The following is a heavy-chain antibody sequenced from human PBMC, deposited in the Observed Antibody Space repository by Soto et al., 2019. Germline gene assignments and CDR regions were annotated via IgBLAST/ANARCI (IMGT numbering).Heavy chain of an antibody. CDR3: ARDPWSSGWYDHYNSGMDV. D-gene: IGHD6-19*01. J-gene: IGHJ6*02. Sequence: SEPLSGTGGVYGGSFSGYYWTWIRQRPGQGLEWIGEINHSGSTYYNPSLKSRVTISVDTSKNQFSLKLSSVTAADTAVYYCARDPWSSGWYDHYNSGMDVWGQGTPATGSS. CDR2: INHSGST. CDR1: GGSFSGYY. V-gene: IGHV4-34*01.